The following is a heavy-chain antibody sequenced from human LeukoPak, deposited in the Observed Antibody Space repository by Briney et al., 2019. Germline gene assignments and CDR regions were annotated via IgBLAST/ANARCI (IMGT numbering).Heavy chain of an antibody. Sequence: ASVKVSCKASGYTFTSYGISWVRQAPGQGLEWMGWISAYNGNTNYAQKLQGRVTMTTDTSTSTAYMELRSLRSEDTAVYYCARAKQQLVTWGYYYYYYMDVWGKGTTVTVSS. CDR1: GYTFTSYG. CDR2: ISAYNGNT. V-gene: IGHV1-18*01. J-gene: IGHJ6*03. D-gene: IGHD6-13*01. CDR3: ARAKQQLVTWGYYYYYYMDV.